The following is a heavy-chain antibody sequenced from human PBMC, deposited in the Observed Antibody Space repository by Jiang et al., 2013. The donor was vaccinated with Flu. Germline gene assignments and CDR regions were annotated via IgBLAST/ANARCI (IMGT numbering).Heavy chain of an antibody. V-gene: IGHV7-4-1*02. J-gene: IGHJ5*02. Sequence: TFTSYAMNWVRQAPGQGLEWMGWINTNTGNPTYAQGFTGRFVFSLDTSVSTAYLQISSLKAEDTAVYYCAELVTAMTTWFDPWGQGTLVTVSS. CDR2: INTNTGNP. D-gene: IGHD4-23*01. CDR3: AELVTAMTTWFDP. CDR1: TFTSYA.